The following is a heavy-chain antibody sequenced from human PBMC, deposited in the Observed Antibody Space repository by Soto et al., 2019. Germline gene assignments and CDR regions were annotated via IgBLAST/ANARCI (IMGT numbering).Heavy chain of an antibody. V-gene: IGHV1-58*01. CDR3: AADGTVPAAMMTGYYYGMDV. Sequence: ASVKVSCKASGFTFTSSAVQWVRQARGQRLEWIGWIVVGSGNTNYAQKFQERVTITRDMSTSTAYMELGSLRSEDTAVYYCAADGTVPAAMMTGYYYGMDVWGQGTTVTVSS. D-gene: IGHD2-2*01. CDR1: GFTFTSSA. J-gene: IGHJ6*02. CDR2: IVVGSGNT.